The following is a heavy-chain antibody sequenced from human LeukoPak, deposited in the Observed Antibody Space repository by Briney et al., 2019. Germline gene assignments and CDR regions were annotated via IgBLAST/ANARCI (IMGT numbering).Heavy chain of an antibody. CDR1: GGSISSYY. Sequence: SETLSLTCTVSGGSISSYYWSWIRQPPGKGLEWIGYIYCSGSTYYNPSLKSRVTISVDTSKNQFSLKLSSVTAADTAVYYCARGKFDFDYWGQGTLVTVSS. CDR3: ARGKFDFDY. V-gene: IGHV4-59*08. J-gene: IGHJ4*02. D-gene: IGHD3-16*01. CDR2: IYCSGST.